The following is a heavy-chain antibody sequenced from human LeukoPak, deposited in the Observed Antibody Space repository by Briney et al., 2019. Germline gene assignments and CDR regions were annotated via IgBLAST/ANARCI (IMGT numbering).Heavy chain of an antibody. D-gene: IGHD4-17*01. J-gene: IGHJ5*02. CDR1: GGSISSYY. V-gene: IGHV4-59*12. CDR3: ARDRRYGDYANWFDP. Sequence: SETLSLTCTVSGGSISSYYWSWIRQPPGKGLEWIGYIYYSGSTNYNPSLKSRVTISVDRSKNQFSLKLSSVTAADTAVYYCARDRRYGDYANWFDPWGQETLVTVSS. CDR2: IYYSGST.